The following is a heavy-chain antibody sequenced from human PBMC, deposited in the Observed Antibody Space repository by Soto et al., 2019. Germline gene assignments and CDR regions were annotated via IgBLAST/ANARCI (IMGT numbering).Heavy chain of an antibody. CDR1: GFTFSSYW. D-gene: IGHD6-19*01. CDR2: IKQDGSEK. CDR3: ARDFGGGIAVAGVGFDY. J-gene: IGHJ4*02. Sequence: EVQMVESGGGLVQPGGSLRLSCATSGFTFSSYWMSWVRQAPGKGLEWVANIKQDGSEKYYVDSVKGRFTISRDNAKNSLYLQMNSLRAEDTAMYYCARDFGGGIAVAGVGFDYRGQGTLVTVSS. V-gene: IGHV3-7*03.